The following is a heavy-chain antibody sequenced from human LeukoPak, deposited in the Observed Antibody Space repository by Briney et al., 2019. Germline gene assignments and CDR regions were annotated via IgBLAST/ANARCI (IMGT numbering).Heavy chain of an antibody. Sequence: QPGGSLRLSYAASGFTFSSYAMSWVRQAPGKGLEWVSAISGSGGSTYYADSVKGRFTISRDNSKNTLYLQMNSLRAEDTAVYYCAKADRMIDWFDPWGQGTLVTVSS. D-gene: IGHD2-21*01. CDR3: AKADRMIDWFDP. V-gene: IGHV3-23*01. CDR2: ISGSGGST. J-gene: IGHJ5*02. CDR1: GFTFSSYA.